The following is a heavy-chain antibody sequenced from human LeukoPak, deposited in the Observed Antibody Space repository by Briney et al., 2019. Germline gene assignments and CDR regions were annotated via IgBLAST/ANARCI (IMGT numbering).Heavy chain of an antibody. Sequence: GGSLTLSCVAPGFTFSSYAMSWVRQAPGKGLEWVSSINGGGGTTYYPDSVKGRFTISRDNSKNTLYLQMNSLRAEDTAVFYCAKSDPSCSGGSCYLDCWGQGTLVTVSS. J-gene: IGHJ4*02. CDR3: AKSDPSCSGGSCYLDC. D-gene: IGHD2-15*01. CDR1: GFTFSSYA. V-gene: IGHV3-23*01. CDR2: INGGGGTT.